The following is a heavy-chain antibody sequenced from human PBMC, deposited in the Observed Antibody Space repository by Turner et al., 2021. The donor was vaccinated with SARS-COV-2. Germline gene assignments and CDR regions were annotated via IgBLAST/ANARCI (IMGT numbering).Heavy chain of an antibody. CDR2: IYYSGGT. V-gene: IGHV4-39*02. CDR1: CGPSSSSSYY. CDR3: ARETADSGGYQDWDFDL. D-gene: IGHD1-26*01. Sequence: QLHLQEPVPGLVKPSETLSLTCTVSCGPSSSSSYYWGWIRQPPGKGLEWIGGIYYSGGTNYNPSLKSRVTITVYTSKTQVSLKLRTVTAGDKAVYYCARETADSGGYQDWDFDLWGRGTLVTVSS. J-gene: IGHJ2*01.